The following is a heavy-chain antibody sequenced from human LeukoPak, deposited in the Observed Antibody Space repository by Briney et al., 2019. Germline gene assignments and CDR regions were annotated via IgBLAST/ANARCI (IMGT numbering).Heavy chain of an antibody. CDR2: INQDGSEN. D-gene: IGHD3-16*01. J-gene: IGHJ6*04. CDR3: ARGGGGMDV. Sequence: PGGFLRLSCAASGFTFSSYWMSWVRQAPGKGLEWVANINQDGSENYYVDSVKGRFTISRDNAKNSLYLQMNTLRAEDTAVYHCARGGGGMDVWGKGTTVTVSS. CDR1: GFTFSSYW. V-gene: IGHV3-7*01.